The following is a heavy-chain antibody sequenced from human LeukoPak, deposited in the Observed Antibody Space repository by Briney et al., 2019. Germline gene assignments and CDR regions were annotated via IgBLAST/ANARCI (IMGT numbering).Heavy chain of an antibody. V-gene: IGHV4-39*01. CDR1: GGSISSSSYY. CDR3: ARKSALIAASPYFDY. CDR2: IYYSGST. D-gene: IGHD6-6*01. Sequence: KPSETLSLTCTVSGGSISSSSYYWGWIRQPPGKGLEWIGSIYYSGSTYYNPSLKSRVTISVDTSKNQFSLKLSSVTAADTAAYYCARKSALIAASPYFDYWGQGTLVTVSS. J-gene: IGHJ4*02.